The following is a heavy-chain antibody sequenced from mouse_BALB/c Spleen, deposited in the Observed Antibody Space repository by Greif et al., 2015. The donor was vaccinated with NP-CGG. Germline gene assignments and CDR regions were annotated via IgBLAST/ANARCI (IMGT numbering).Heavy chain of an antibody. D-gene: IGHD1-1*01. J-gene: IGHJ1*01. CDR1: GFTFSDYY. CDR2: ISDGGSYT. V-gene: IGHV5-4*02. CDR3: ARGGITTPYWYFDV. Sequence: VQLQQSGGGLVKPGGSLKLSCAASGFTFSDYYMYWVRQTPEKRLEWVATISDGGSYTYYPDSVKGRFTISRDNAKNNLYLQMSSLKSEDTAMYYCARGGITTPYWYFDVWGAGTTVTVSS.